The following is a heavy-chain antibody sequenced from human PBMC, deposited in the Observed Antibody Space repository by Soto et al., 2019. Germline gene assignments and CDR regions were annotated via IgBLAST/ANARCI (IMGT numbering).Heavy chain of an antibody. V-gene: IGHV1-18*01. D-gene: IGHD1-1*01. CDR1: GYTFTSYG. CDR2: ISAYNGNT. J-gene: IGHJ6*02. CDR3: ARVLDNCKYYYYGMDV. Sequence: ASVKVSCKASGYTFTSYGISRVRQAPGQGLEWMGWISAYNGNTNYAQKLQGRVTMTTDTSTSTAYMELRSLRSDDTVVYYCARVLDNCKYYYYGMDVWGQGTKVTVSS.